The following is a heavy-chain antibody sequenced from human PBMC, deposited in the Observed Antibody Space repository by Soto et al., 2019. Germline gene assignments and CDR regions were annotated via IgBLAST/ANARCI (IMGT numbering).Heavy chain of an antibody. CDR1: GYTFTSYG. V-gene: IGHV1-18*01. Sequence: QVQLVQSGAEVKKPGASVKVSCKASGYTFTSYGISWVRQAPGQGLEWMGWISAYNGNTNYAQKLQGRVTMTTDTXTXXAYMELRSLRSDDTAVYYCASRNYGDYYYYYGMDVWGQGTTVTVSS. CDR2: ISAYNGNT. J-gene: IGHJ6*02. D-gene: IGHD4-17*01. CDR3: ASRNYGDYYYYYGMDV.